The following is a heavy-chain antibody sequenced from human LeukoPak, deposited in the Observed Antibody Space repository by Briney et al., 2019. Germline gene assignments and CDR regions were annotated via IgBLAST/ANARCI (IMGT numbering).Heavy chain of an antibody. D-gene: IGHD1-26*01. Sequence: SETLSLSCAVYGGSFSGYYWSWIRQPPGKGLEWIGEINHSGSTNYNPSLKSRVTISVDTSKNQFSLKLSSVTAADTAVYYCARAQGANFDYWGQGTLVTVSS. V-gene: IGHV4-34*01. J-gene: IGHJ4*02. CDR3: ARAQGANFDY. CDR1: GGSFSGYY. CDR2: INHSGST.